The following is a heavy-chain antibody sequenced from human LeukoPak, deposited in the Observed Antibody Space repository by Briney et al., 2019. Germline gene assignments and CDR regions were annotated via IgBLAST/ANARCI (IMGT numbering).Heavy chain of an antibody. V-gene: IGHV1-2*02. J-gene: IGHJ6*02. CDR3: ARDGIRGLHSGMDV. Sequence: ASVKVSCKTSGYSFTGYYMHWVRQAPGQGLEWIGWINPNTGVTNYAQKFQGRVTMTRDTSITTAYMDLSSLRSDDTAVYYCARDGIRGLHSGMDVWGQGTSVTVSS. CDR2: INPNTGVT. D-gene: IGHD1-26*01. CDR1: GYSFTGYY.